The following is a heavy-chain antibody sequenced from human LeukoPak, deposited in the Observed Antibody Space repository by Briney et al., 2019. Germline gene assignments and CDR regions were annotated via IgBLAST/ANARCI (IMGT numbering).Heavy chain of an antibody. CDR2: ISGSGGST. V-gene: IGHV3-23*01. CDR3: ARKFPGRSYTDY. D-gene: IGHD1-26*01. CDR1: GFTFSSYA. Sequence: HPGGSLRLSCAASGFTFSSYAMSWVRQAPGKGLEWVSAISGSGGSTYYADSVKGRFTISRDNSKNTLYLQMNSLRAEDTAVYYCARKFPGRSYTDYWGQGTLVTVSS. J-gene: IGHJ4*02.